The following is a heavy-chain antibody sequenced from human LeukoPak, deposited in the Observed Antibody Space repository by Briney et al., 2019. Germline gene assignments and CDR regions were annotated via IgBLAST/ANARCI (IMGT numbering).Heavy chain of an antibody. V-gene: IGHV4-59*01. CDR1: GGSISSYF. CDR3: ARSGKSAYILDY. Sequence: SETLSLTCTVSGGSISSYFWSWIRQPPGKGLEWIGYIYYTGSTNYNPSLKSRVTISVDTSKNQFSLKLSSVTAADTAVYYCARSGKSAYILDYWGQGTLVTVSS. J-gene: IGHJ4*02. CDR2: IYYTGST. D-gene: IGHD3-16*01.